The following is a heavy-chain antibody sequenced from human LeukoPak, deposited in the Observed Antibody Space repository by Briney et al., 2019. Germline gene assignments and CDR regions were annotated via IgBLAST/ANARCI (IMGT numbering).Heavy chain of an antibody. V-gene: IGHV4-30-4*08. D-gene: IGHD3-22*01. CDR2: IYYSGST. CDR1: GGSISSGDYY. Sequence: PSQTLSLTCPVSGGSISSGDYYWSWIRQPPGKGLEWIGYIYYSGSTYYNPSLKRRVTISVDTSKNQFSLKLSSVTAADTAVYYCARIGSIRIRSSGSDYWGQGTLVTVSS. J-gene: IGHJ4*02. CDR3: ARIGSIRIRSSGSDY.